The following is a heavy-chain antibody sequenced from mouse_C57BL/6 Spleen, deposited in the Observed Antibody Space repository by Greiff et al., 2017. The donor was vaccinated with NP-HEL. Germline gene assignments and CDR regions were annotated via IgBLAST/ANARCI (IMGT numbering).Heavy chain of an antibody. CDR3: ARFEYYGSSFDY. V-gene: IGHV1-54*01. D-gene: IGHD1-1*01. CDR2: INPGSGGT. Sequence: VQLQQSGAELVRPGTSVKVSCKASGYAFTNYLIEWVKQRPGQGLEWIGVINPGSGGTNYNEKFKGKATLTADKSSSTAYMQLSSLTSEDSAVYFCARFEYYGSSFDYWGQGTTLTVSS. J-gene: IGHJ2*01. CDR1: GYAFTNYL.